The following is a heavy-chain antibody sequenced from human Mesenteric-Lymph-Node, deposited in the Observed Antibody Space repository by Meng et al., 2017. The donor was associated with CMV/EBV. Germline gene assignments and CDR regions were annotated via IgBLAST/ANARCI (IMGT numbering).Heavy chain of an antibody. D-gene: IGHD6-19*01. J-gene: IGHJ4*02. V-gene: IGHV4-34*01. CDR1: GGSFSGYY. CDR2: INHSGST. Sequence: AVDGGSFSGYYWSWIRQPPGKGLEWIGEINHSGSTNYNPSLKSRVTISVDTSKNQFSLKLSSVAAADTAVYYCARGASGWYSKDFDYWGQGTLVTVSS. CDR3: ARGASGWYSKDFDY.